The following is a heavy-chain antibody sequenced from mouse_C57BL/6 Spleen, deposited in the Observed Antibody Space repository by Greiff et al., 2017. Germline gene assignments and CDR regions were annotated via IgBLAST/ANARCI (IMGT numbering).Heavy chain of an antibody. D-gene: IGHD1-1*01. CDR3: ARSHYYYGVFDV. J-gene: IGHJ1*03. Sequence: VKLQESGPGLVQPSQSLSITCTVSGFSLTSYGVHWVRQSPGKGLEWLGVIWSGGSTDYNAAFISRLSISKDNSKSQVFFKMNSLRADDTAIYYCARSHYYYGVFDVWGTGTTVTVSS. CDR2: IWSGGST. V-gene: IGHV2-2*01. CDR1: GFSLTSYG.